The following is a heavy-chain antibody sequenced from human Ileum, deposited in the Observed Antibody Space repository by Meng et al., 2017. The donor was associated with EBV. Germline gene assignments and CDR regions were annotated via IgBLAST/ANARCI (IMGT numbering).Heavy chain of an antibody. CDR1: TYINHW. J-gene: IGHJ5*02. CDR3: ATDNSVEDITWWFDP. CDR2: INPSGDKT. V-gene: IGHV1-46*01. D-gene: IGHD2-15*01. Sequence: HLEQSGAEVKKPGGSVKVSCKASTYINHWVHWVRQAPGQGLEWMGVINPSGDKTTYGRKFRDRVTMTRDTSTNTLFMEVSSLRSEDTAMYYCATDNSVEDITWWFDPWGQGTLVTVSS.